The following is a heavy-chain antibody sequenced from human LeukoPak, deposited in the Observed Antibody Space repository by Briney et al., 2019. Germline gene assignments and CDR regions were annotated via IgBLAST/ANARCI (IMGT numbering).Heavy chain of an antibody. CDR3: ARDSGGIVVVPAAYIDY. D-gene: IGHD2-2*01. V-gene: IGHV1-46*01. CDR1: GYTFTSYY. Sequence: ASVKVSCKASGYTFTSYYMHWVRQAPGQGLEWMGIINPSGGSTSYAQKFQGRVTMTRDTSTSTVYMELSSPRSEDTAVYYCARDSGGIVVVPAAYIDYWGQGTLVTVSS. CDR2: INPSGGST. J-gene: IGHJ4*02.